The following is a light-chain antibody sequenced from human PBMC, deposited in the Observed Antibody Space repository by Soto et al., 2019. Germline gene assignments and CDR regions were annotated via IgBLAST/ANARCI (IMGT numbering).Light chain of an antibody. CDR1: QSITNN. CDR2: STS. Sequence: DIQMTQSPSSLSASVGDRVTITCRASQSITNNVNWYQQKAGKAPKLLIYSTSSLQSGVPSRFSGSGSGTDFTLTISSLQPEDFATYYCQQTYSIPPLTFCGGTPVELK. CDR3: QQTYSIPPLT. V-gene: IGKV1-39*01. J-gene: IGKJ4*01.